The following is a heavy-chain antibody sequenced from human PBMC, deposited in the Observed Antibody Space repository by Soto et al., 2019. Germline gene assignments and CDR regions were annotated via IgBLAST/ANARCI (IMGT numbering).Heavy chain of an antibody. D-gene: IGHD3-3*01. CDR3: ARGVVTYYFDY. CDR1: GGSISGGGYS. J-gene: IGHJ4*02. V-gene: IGHV4-30-2*01. Sequence: SETLSLTCAVSGGSISGGGYSWSWIRQPPGKGLEWIGYIYHSGSTYYNPSLKSRVTISVDRSKNQFSLKLSSVTAADTAVYYCARGVVTYYFDYWGQGTLVTVSS. CDR2: IYHSGST.